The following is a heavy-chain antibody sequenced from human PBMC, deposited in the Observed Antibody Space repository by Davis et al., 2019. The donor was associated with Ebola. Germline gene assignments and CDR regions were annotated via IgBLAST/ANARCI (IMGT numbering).Heavy chain of an antibody. CDR1: GGPTSSYY. D-gene: IGHD3-10*01. V-gene: IGHV4-59*01. Sequence: MPGGSLRPSCPPPGGPTSSYYWTWFRQPPGKGLEWIGFIYYSGINNYNPPLKSPVTISIDTSKNQFSLKLSSVTAADTAVYYCARDLWSYYYGMDVWGKGTTVTVSS. CDR3: ARDLWSYYYGMDV. J-gene: IGHJ6*04. CDR2: IYYSGIN.